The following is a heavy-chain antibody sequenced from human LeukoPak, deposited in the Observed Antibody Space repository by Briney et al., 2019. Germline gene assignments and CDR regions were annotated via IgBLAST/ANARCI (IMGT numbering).Heavy chain of an antibody. D-gene: IGHD2-15*01. V-gene: IGHV3-23*01. CDR1: GFTFSSYG. J-gene: IGHJ4*02. Sequence: PGGSLRLSCAASGFTFSSYGMSWVRQAPGKGLEWVSAISGSGGSTYYADSVKGRFTISRDNSKNTLYLQMNSLRAEDTAVYYCAKHPIVVVVAATNWVGGTTDYWGQGTLVTVSS. CDR2: ISGSGGST. CDR3: AKHPIVVVVAATNWVGGTTDY.